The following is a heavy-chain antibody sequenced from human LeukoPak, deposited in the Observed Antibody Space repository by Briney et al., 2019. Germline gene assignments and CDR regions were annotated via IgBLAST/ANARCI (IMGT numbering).Heavy chain of an antibody. CDR3: AMRDRGYGLDI. CDR2: INGGGDIM. J-gene: IGHJ3*02. V-gene: IGHV3-23*01. D-gene: IGHD3-10*01. CDR1: GFSLRAYD. Sequence: PGGSLRLSCAASGFSLRAYDLIWVRQPPGKGLDWVSIINGGGDIMMYEDSVKGRFTISRDNSKNTFYLQMNSLRVEDTAVYYCAMRDRGYGLDIWGQGTMVTVSS.